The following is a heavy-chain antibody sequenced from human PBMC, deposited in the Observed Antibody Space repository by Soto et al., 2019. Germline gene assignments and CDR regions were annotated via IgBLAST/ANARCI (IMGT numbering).Heavy chain of an antibody. CDR2: IWYDGSNK. Sequence: QVQLVESGGGVVQPGRSLRLSCAASGFTFSSYGMHWVRQAPGKGLAWVTVIWYDGSNKYYADSVKGRFTISRDNSKNTLCLQMNSLRAEDTAVYYSARGGGYYGSGSLDYWGQGTLVTVSS. CDR1: GFTFSSYG. D-gene: IGHD3-10*01. CDR3: ARGGGYYGSGSLDY. J-gene: IGHJ4*02. V-gene: IGHV3-33*01.